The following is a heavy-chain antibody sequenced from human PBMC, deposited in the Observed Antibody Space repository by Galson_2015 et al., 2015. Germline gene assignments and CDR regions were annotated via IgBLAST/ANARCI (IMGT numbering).Heavy chain of an antibody. V-gene: IGHV1-69*13. CDR1: GGTFSSYA. J-gene: IGHJ4*02. Sequence: SVKVSCKASGGTFSSYAISWVRQAPGQGLEWMGGIIPIFGTANYAQKFQGRVTITADESTSTAYMELSSLRSEDTAVYYCARAPGEGGSRSSSSLDFDYWGQGTLVTVSS. D-gene: IGHD6-6*01. CDR2: IIPIFGTA. CDR3: ARAPGEGGSRSSSSLDFDY.